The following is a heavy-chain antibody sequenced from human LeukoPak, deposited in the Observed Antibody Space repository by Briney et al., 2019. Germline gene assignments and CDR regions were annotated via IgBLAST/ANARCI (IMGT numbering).Heavy chain of an antibody. D-gene: IGHD4-17*01. CDR2: ISGSGGST. Sequence: GGSLRLSCAASGFTFSSYAMSWVRQAPGKGLEWVSAISGSGGSTYYADSVKGRFTISRDNSKNTLYLQMNSLRAEDTAVYYCAKDRYGDYASGGFNWFDPWGQGTLVTVSS. V-gene: IGHV3-23*01. CDR3: AKDRYGDYASGGFNWFDP. J-gene: IGHJ5*02. CDR1: GFTFSSYA.